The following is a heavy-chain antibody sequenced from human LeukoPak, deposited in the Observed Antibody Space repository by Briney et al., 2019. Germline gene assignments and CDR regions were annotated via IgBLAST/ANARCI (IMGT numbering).Heavy chain of an antibody. V-gene: IGHV4-39*01. CDR1: GGSISSSTHY. D-gene: IGHD3-22*01. Sequence: PSETLSLTCTVSGGSISSSTHYWGWIRQPPGKGLEWIGSIYYSGSTYYNSPLESRVTISVDTSKNRFSLKLSSVNAADTAVYYCVRGYYEITGYWYFDYWGQGTLVTVSS. J-gene: IGHJ4*02. CDR3: VRGYYEITGYWYFDY. CDR2: IYYSGST.